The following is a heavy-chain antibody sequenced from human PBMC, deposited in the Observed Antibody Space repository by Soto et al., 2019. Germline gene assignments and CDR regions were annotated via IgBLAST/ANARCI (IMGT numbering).Heavy chain of an antibody. V-gene: IGHV4-59*01. Sequence: HSGTLALSCAASSGSMWISEVSLIRQPPGKGLEWLGYIYYSGSTNYNPSLKSRVTISLDTSKNQFSLDLSSVTAADTAVYYCAREITSCANGVCSASNWFDPWGQGTLVTVSS. J-gene: IGHJ5*02. D-gene: IGHD2-8*01. CDR2: IYYSGST. CDR1: SGSMWISE. CDR3: AREITSCANGVCSASNWFDP.